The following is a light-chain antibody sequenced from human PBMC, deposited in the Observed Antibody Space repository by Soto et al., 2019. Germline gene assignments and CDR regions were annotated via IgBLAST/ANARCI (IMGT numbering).Light chain of an antibody. CDR2: GNS. J-gene: IGLJ3*02. CDR3: QSYDSSLSGSV. CDR1: GSNIGAGYD. Sequence: QSVLTQPPSVSGAPGQRVTISCTGSGSNIGAGYDVHWYQQLPGTAPKLLIYGNSNRPSGVPDRFSGSKSGTSASLAITGLQAEDAADYYCQSYDSSLSGSVFGGGTKVTVL. V-gene: IGLV1-40*01.